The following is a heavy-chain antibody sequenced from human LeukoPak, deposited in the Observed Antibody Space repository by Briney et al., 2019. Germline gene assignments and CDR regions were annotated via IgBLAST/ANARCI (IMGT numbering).Heavy chain of an antibody. CDR2: IWAAGNDD. CDR3: AREADGDYLPDYFDY. D-gene: IGHD4-17*01. J-gene: IGHJ4*02. CDR1: GFSFSLYG. V-gene: IGHV3-33*01. Sequence: PGGSLRLSCGASGFSFSLYGMHWVRQAPGKGLEWVAFIWAAGNDDFYADSVKGRFTISRDNSKNMVYLQMNSLGAEDTAIYYCAREADGDYLPDYFDYWGQGTLVTVSS.